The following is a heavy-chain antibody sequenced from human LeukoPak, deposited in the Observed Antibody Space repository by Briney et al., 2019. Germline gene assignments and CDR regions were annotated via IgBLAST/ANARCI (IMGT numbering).Heavy chain of an antibody. Sequence: PGGSLRLSCAAPGFTFRDHAMSWVRQAPGKGLEWVGFIRNKLYGGTAEYAASVKGRFTISRDDSKSIAYLQMNSLKTEDTAMYYCTRVDYYSTSAFFDYWGQGTLVTVSS. J-gene: IGHJ4*02. CDR3: TRVDYYSTSAFFDY. V-gene: IGHV3-49*04. CDR2: IRNKLYGGTA. CDR1: GFTFRDHA. D-gene: IGHD2-21*01.